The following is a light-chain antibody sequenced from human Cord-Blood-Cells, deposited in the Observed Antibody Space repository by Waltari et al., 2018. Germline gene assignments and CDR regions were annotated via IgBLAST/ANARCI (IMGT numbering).Light chain of an antibody. CDR1: SSDVGGYNY. J-gene: IGLJ3*02. CDR2: DVS. V-gene: IGLV2-14*01. CDR3: SSYTSSSTWV. Sequence: QSALTQPASVSGSPGQSITISCTGTSSDVGGYNYVSWYQQHPGKAPKLMLYDVSNRPSGVSNRFSGSKSANTASLTISGLQAEDEADYYCSSYTSSSTWVFGGGTKLTVL.